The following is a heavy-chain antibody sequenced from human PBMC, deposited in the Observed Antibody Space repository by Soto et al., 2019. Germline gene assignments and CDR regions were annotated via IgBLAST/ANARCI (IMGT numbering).Heavy chain of an antibody. V-gene: IGHV1-58*01. Sequence: QMQLVQSGPEVKKPGTSVKVSCKASGFTFTSSAVQWVRQARGQRLEWLGWIVVGSGNTNYAQKFQERVTITRDMSTSTAYMELSSLRSEDTAVYYCAAGSGEVTAMVTYYYYYYGMDVWGQGTTVTVSS. CDR2: IVVGSGNT. CDR3: AAGSGEVTAMVTYYYYYYGMDV. J-gene: IGHJ6*02. CDR1: GFTFTSSA. D-gene: IGHD5-18*01.